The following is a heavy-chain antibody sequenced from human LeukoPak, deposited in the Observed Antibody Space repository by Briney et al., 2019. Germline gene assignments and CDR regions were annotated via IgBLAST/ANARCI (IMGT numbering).Heavy chain of an antibody. V-gene: IGHV3-23*01. CDR1: GFTFSSYA. Sequence: PGGSLRLSCAASGFTFSSYAMSWVRQAPGKGLEWVSTISDNGDTPYYADSVKGRFTISRDNSKNTLYLQMNSLRAEDTAVYYCASRLYDSSGYYGVNYFDYWGQGTLVTVSS. D-gene: IGHD3-22*01. CDR2: ISDNGDTP. CDR3: ASRLYDSSGYYGVNYFDY. J-gene: IGHJ4*02.